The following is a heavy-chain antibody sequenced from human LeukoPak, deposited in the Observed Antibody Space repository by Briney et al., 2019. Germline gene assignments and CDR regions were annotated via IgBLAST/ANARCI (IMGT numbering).Heavy chain of an antibody. Sequence: SETLSLTCTVSGGSISSYYWSWIRQPPGKGLEWIGYIYYSGSTNYNPSLKSRVTISVDTSKNQFSLKLSSVTAADTAVYYCARLLSFIAVAGTGSSYWYFDLWGRGTLVTVSS. CDR1: GGSISSYY. J-gene: IGHJ2*01. V-gene: IGHV4-59*01. CDR2: IYYSGST. CDR3: ARLLSFIAVAGTGSSYWYFDL. D-gene: IGHD6-19*01.